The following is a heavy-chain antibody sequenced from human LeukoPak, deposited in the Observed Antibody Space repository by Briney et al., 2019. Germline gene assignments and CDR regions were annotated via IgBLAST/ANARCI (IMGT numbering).Heavy chain of an antibody. CDR2: INHSGST. CDR1: GGSFSDYY. V-gene: IGHV4-34*01. J-gene: IGHJ4*02. CDR3: ASPWDY. Sequence: SETLSLTCAVYGGSFSDYYWSWIRQAPGKGLEWIGEINHSGSTNYNPSLKSRVTMSLDTSKNQFSLNLSSVTAADTAVYYCASPWDYWGQGTLVTVSS.